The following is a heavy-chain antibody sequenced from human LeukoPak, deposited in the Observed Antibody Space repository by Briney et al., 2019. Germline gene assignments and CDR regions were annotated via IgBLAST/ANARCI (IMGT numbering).Heavy chain of an antibody. CDR3: ARHPARHPFGY. CDR2: INHSGST. Sequence: PSETLSLTCAVYGGSFSGYYWSWIRQPPGKGLEWIGEINHSGSTNYNPSLKSRVTISVDTSKNQFSLKLSSVTAADTAVYYCARHPARHPFGYWGQGTLVTVSS. J-gene: IGHJ4*02. CDR1: GGSFSGYY. V-gene: IGHV4-34*01.